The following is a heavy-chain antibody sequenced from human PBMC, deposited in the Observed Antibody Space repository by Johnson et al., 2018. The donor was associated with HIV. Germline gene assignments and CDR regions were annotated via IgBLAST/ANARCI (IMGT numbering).Heavy chain of an antibody. CDR2: IKSKTDGGTT. J-gene: IGHJ3*02. V-gene: IGHV3-15*01. CDR3: TTYTTMVTMYVEIKGGAFDI. Sequence: MLLVESGGGLVQPGGSLRLSCAASGFTFSNAWMSWVRQAPGMGLEWIGHIKSKTDGGTTDNAAPVKGRFTISRDDSKNTLYLQMNSLKTEDTAVYYCTTYTTMVTMYVEIKGGAFDIWGQGTMVTVSS. CDR1: GFTFSNAW. D-gene: IGHD5-18*01.